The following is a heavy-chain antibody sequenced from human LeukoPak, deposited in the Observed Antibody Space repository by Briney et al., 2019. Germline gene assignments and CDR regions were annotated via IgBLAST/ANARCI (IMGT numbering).Heavy chain of an antibody. J-gene: IGHJ4*02. CDR1: GYSISSGYY. CDR3: ARGIGVAGIYNDY. CDR2: IYHSGNT. V-gene: IGHV4-38-2*02. Sequence: PSETLSLTCTVSGYSISSGYYWGWIRQPPGKGLEWIGSIYHSGNTYYTPSLKSRVTISVDTSKNQFSLKLSSVTAADTAVYYCARGIGVAGIYNDYWGQGTLVTVSS. D-gene: IGHD6-19*01.